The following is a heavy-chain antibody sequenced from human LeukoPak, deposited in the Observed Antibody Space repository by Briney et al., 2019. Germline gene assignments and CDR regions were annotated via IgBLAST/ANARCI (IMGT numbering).Heavy chain of an antibody. Sequence: GGSLTLLRAASGLIYSTYAVRWVRQARGQGLVSVSGINASGGSTYYADSVNGRFTISRDRCKKTLYLQMNSLRAEHTAIYYCAKIVNQRYRVTTGFDSWGQGTLVTVSS. J-gene: IGHJ5*01. CDR2: INASGGST. CDR1: GLIYSTYA. D-gene: IGHD1-1*01. CDR3: AKIVNQRYRVTTGFDS. V-gene: IGHV3-23*01.